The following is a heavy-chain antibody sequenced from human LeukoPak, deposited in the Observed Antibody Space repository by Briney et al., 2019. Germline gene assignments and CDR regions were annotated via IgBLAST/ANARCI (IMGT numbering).Heavy chain of an antibody. J-gene: IGHJ2*01. V-gene: IGHV4-39*07. CDR2: IYHSGST. CDR3: ASHPGHFDL. Sequence: SETLSLTCTVSGGSISSSSYYWGWIRQPPGKGLEWIGSIYHSGSTYYNPSLKSRVTISVDTSKNQFSLKLSSVTAADTAVYYCASHPGHFDLWGRGTLVTVSS. CDR1: GGSISSSSYY.